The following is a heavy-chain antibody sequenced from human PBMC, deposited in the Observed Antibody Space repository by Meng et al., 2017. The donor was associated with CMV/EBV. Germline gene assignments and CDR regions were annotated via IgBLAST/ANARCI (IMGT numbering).Heavy chain of an antibody. D-gene: IGHD6-13*01. CDR1: GGSVSSGSYY. CDR3: ASHVYSSSWYTHYYYYYGMDV. CDR2: IYYSGST. J-gene: IGHJ6*02. V-gene: IGHV4-61*01. Sequence: SETLSLTCTVSGGSVSSGSYYWSWIRQPPGKGLEWIGYIYYSGSTNYNPSLKSRVTISVDTSKNQFSLKLSSVTAADTAVYYCASHVYSSSWYTHYYYYYGMDVWGQGTTVTVSS.